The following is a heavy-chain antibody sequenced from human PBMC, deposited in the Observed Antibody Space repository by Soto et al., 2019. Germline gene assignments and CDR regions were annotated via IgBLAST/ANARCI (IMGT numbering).Heavy chain of an antibody. V-gene: IGHV5-51*01. D-gene: IGHD6-13*01. Sequence: GESLKISCKGSGYSFTSYRIGWVRQMPGKGLEWMGIIYPGDSDTRYSPSFQGRFTISRDNSKNTLYLQMNSLRADDTAVYYCAKDAIMVSSSYNYFDHWGQGTLVTVS. CDR3: AKDAIMVSSSYNYFDH. CDR2: IYPGDSDT. CDR1: GYSFTSYR. J-gene: IGHJ4*02.